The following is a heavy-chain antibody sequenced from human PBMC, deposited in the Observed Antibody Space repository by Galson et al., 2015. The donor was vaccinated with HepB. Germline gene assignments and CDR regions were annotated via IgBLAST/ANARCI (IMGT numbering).Heavy chain of an antibody. CDR2: IYYSGSI. J-gene: IGHJ3*02. Sequence: LSLTCTVSGGSISSYYWSWIRQPPGKGLEWIGYIYYSGSINYNPSLKSRVTISVDTSKNQFSLKLSSVTAADTAVYYCARDFYGGNSGGGAVDIWGQGTMVTVSS. CDR1: GGSISSYY. V-gene: IGHV4-59*01. CDR3: ARDFYGGNSGGGAVDI. D-gene: IGHD4-23*01.